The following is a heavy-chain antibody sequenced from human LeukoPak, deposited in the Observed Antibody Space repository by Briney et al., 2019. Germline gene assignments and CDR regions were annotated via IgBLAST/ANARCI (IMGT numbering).Heavy chain of an antibody. CDR1: GYTFTGYY. CDR3: ARDRLNWFDP. CDR2: INPNSGGT. Sequence: ASVTVSFKASGYTFTGYYIHWVRQAPGQGLEWMGWINPNSGGTNYAQKFQGRVTMTRDTSISTAYMELSRLRSDDTAVYYCARDRLNWFDPWGQGTLVTVSS. J-gene: IGHJ5*02. V-gene: IGHV1-2*02.